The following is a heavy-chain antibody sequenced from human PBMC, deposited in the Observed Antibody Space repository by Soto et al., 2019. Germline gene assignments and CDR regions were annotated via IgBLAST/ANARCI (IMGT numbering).Heavy chain of an antibody. V-gene: IGHV3-23*01. CDR2: ISDSGGST. J-gene: IGHJ4*02. CDR3: AKGSYDSSGYYLFPFDY. CDR1: GFTFSSYA. Sequence: VGSLRLSCAASGFTFSSYAMSWVRQAPGKGLEWVSAISDSGGSTYYADSVKGRFTISRDNSKNTLYLQMNSLRAEDTAVYYCAKGSYDSSGYYLFPFDYWGQGTLVTVSS. D-gene: IGHD3-22*01.